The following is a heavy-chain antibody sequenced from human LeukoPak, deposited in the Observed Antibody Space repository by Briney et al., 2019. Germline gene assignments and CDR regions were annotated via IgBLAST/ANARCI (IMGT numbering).Heavy chain of an antibody. CDR2: IYPGDSHT. J-gene: IGHJ3*02. V-gene: IGHV5-51*01. D-gene: IGHD2-2*01. Sequence: GESLKISCKGSGYSFTNYWIGWVRQMPGKGLEWMGIIYPGDSHTRYSPSFQGQVTISADKSISTAYLQWSSLKASDTAMYYCASRTEYDAFDIWGQGTMVTVSS. CDR1: GYSFTNYW. CDR3: ASRTEYDAFDI.